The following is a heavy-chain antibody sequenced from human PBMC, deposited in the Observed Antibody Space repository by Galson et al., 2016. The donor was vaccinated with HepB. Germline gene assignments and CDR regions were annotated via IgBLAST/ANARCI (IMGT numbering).Heavy chain of an antibody. CDR3: ARVVLGRYGPQGTFDI. Sequence: SETLSLTCGVNGGSLSDNYWTWIRQPPGKGLEWIAEINHRGSTNYNPSLRSRVTISVDTSKNQFSLKLTSATAADTAVYFCARVVLGRYGPQGTFDIWGQGTLVTVSS. CDR2: INHRGST. CDR1: GGSLSDNY. V-gene: IGHV4-34*01. D-gene: IGHD3-16*01. J-gene: IGHJ3*02.